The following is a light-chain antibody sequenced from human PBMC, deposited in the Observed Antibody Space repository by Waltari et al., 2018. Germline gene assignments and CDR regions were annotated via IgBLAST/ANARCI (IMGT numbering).Light chain of an antibody. CDR1: HSISTW. Sequence: DIQITQSPSTLSASVGETVTITCRASHSISTWLAWYQQKPGTAPNLLIYKPSTLQNGVPSRFSGNGSGTEFTLTISSLQPDDFATYYCQQYSSYSRTFGQGTKVEI. CDR2: KPS. J-gene: IGKJ1*01. CDR3: QQYSSYSRT. V-gene: IGKV1-5*03.